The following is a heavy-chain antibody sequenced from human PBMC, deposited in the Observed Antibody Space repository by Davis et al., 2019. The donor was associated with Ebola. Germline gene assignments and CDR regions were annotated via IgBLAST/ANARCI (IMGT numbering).Heavy chain of an antibody. CDR2: ISSSSVYT. CDR3: AKSGLSFGVVKYHYGMDV. CDR1: GFTFNMYT. D-gene: IGHD3-3*01. Sequence: GESLKISCAASGFTFNMYTMNWVRQAPGKGLEWVSSISSSSVYTYYADPVRGRFTISRNNPKNSLYLQMNSLRAEDTAVYYCAKSGLSFGVVKYHYGMDVWGKGTTVTVSS. J-gene: IGHJ6*04. V-gene: IGHV3-21*04.